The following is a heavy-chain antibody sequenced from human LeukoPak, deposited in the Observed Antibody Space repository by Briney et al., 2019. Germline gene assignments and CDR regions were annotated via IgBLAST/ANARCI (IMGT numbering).Heavy chain of an antibody. Sequence: GESLQISCKGSGYSFTSYWIGWVRQLPGKGLEWMGIIYPGDSDTRYSPSFQGQVTISADKSISTAYLQWSSLKASDTAMYYCASRGPIVGASLGGAFDIWGQGTMVTVSS. CDR1: GYSFTSYW. J-gene: IGHJ3*02. V-gene: IGHV5-51*01. CDR2: IYPGDSDT. CDR3: ASRGPIVGASLGGAFDI. D-gene: IGHD1-26*01.